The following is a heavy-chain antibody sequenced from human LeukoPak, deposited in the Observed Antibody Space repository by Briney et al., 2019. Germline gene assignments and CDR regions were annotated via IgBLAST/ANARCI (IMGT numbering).Heavy chain of an antibody. Sequence: GASLRLSCAGSGFTFSSYGMTWVRQAPGKGLEWVSAISGSGGSTYYADSVKGRFTISRDNSKNTLHLQMNTLRAEDTAIYYCAKDRVGVAVAAYWGQGTLVTVSS. CDR1: GFTFSSYG. V-gene: IGHV3-23*01. CDR2: ISGSGGST. J-gene: IGHJ4*02. CDR3: AKDRVGVAVAAY. D-gene: IGHD6-19*01.